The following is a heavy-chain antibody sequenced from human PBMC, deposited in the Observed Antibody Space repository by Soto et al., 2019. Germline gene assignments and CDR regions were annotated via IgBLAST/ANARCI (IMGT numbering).Heavy chain of an antibody. CDR1: GYTFNNYG. Sequence: ASVKVSCKASGYTFNNYGITCVRQAPGQGLEWMGWISPYNGHTNYAQKLQGRVTMTTDTSTSTAYMELRSLRSDDTVTYYCARALGSWGAYYFDYWGQGTLVTVSS. V-gene: IGHV1-18*01. CDR2: ISPYNGHT. CDR3: ARALGSWGAYYFDY. J-gene: IGHJ4*02. D-gene: IGHD3-16*01.